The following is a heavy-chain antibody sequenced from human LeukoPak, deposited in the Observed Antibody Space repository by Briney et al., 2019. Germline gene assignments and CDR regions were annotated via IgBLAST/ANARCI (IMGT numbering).Heavy chain of an antibody. CDR3: AREGFTMVRGVKYNWFDP. CDR2: ISSSANTI. J-gene: IGHJ5*02. Sequence: SGGSLRLSCAASGFTVSSYEMNWVRQAPGRGLEWVSYISSSANTIYYADSVKGRFTVSRDNAKNSLYLQMNSLRAEDTAVYYCAREGFTMVRGVKYNWFDPWGQGTLVTVSS. D-gene: IGHD3-10*01. V-gene: IGHV3-48*03. CDR1: GFTVSSYE.